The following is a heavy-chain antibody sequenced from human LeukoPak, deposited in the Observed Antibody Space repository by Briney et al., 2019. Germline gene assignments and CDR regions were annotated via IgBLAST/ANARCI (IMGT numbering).Heavy chain of an antibody. Sequence: ASVKVSCKASEYTFTAYYMHWMRQAPGQGLEWMGWINPNTGDTNYAQKFQGRVTITADKSTSTAYMELSSLRSEDTAVYYCASSGSPHKYNWFDPWGQGTLVTVSS. J-gene: IGHJ5*02. V-gene: IGHV1-2*02. CDR3: ASSGSPHKYNWFDP. CDR2: INPNTGDT. CDR1: EYTFTAYY. D-gene: IGHD1-26*01.